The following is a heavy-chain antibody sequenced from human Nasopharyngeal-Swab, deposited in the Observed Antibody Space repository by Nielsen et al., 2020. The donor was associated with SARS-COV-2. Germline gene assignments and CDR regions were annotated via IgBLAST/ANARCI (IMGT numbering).Heavy chain of an antibody. J-gene: IGHJ4*02. CDR3: AREGDY. CDR2: IKNRNNYT. Sequence: GGSLRLSCEGSGFTFGSYSMNWVRQAPGKGLECVSCIKNRNNYTYYADSVKGRFTISRDNAKNSLYLQMNSLRAEDTAVYYCAREGDYWGQGTLVTVSS. V-gene: IGHV3-21*01. CDR1: GFTFGSYS.